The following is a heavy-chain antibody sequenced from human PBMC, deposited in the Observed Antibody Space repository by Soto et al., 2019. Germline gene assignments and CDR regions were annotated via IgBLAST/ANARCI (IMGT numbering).Heavy chain of an antibody. CDR2: ISGSGVYT. CDR3: TTDEIVGELLRGGY. V-gene: IGHV3-23*01. CDR1: GFIFSNYA. J-gene: IGHJ4*02. Sequence: EVQLLESGGGLVRPGGSLRLSCAASGFIFSNYAMTWVRQAPGRGLEWVSGISGSGVYTYSADSVKGRFTLSRDSSKNTLYLQMNSLRAEDTAVYYCTTDEIVGELLRGGYWGQGTLVTVSS. D-gene: IGHD1-26*01.